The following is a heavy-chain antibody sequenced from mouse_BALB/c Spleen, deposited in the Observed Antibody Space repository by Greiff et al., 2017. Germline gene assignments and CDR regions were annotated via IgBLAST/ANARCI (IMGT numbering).Heavy chain of an antibody. V-gene: IGHV5-17*02. D-gene: IGHD1-1*01. CDR1: GFTFSSFG. J-gene: IGHJ2*01. Sequence: EVQVVESGGGLVQPGGSRKLSCAASGFTFSSFGMHWVRQAPEKGLEWVAYISSGSSTIYYADTVKGRFTISRDNPKNTLFLQMTSLRSEDTAMYYCARGANYYGSSYDYWGQGTTLTVSS. CDR2: ISSGSSTI. CDR3: ARGANYYGSSYDY.